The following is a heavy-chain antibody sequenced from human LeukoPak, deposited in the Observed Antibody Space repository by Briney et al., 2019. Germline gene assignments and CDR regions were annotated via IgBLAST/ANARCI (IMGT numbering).Heavy chain of an antibody. CDR3: ARSIPYGTTWYGRSDY. CDR1: GFPFSSYS. D-gene: IGHD6-13*01. Sequence: GGSLRLFCAASGFPFSSYSMTWVRQAPGKGLEWVANIKPDGTTKFYVDSVKGRFTISRDNALNSLYLQMNSLRAEDTAIYYCARSIPYGTTWYGRSDYRGQGTLVTVSS. CDR2: IKPDGTTK. J-gene: IGHJ4*02. V-gene: IGHV3-7*03.